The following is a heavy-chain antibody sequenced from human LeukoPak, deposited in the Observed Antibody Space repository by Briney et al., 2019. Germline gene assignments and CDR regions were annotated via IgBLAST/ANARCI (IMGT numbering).Heavy chain of an antibody. D-gene: IGHD2-15*01. J-gene: IGHJ4*02. CDR1: GFTFNNYA. Sequence: GGSLRLSCAASGFTFNNYAMAWVRQAPGKGLEWVSGISGSGGSTFYSVKGRFTISRDNSKNTLFLQMNRLRAEDTPIYYCAKAGEYCPDGSCYSENYYFDYWGQGTLVTVSS. CDR2: ISGSGGST. CDR3: AKAGEYCPDGSCYSENYYFDY. V-gene: IGHV3-23*01.